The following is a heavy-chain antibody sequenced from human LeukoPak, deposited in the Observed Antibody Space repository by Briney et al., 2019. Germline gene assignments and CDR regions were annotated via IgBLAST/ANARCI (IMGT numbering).Heavy chain of an antibody. Sequence: SETLSLTCTVSGGSISSSSYYWGWIRQPPGKGLEWIGSIYYSGSTYYNPSLKSRVTISVDTSKNQFSLKLSSVTAADTAVYYCARERAGATEGAFDIWGRGTMVTVSS. D-gene: IGHD1-26*01. CDR2: IYYSGST. V-gene: IGHV4-39*07. CDR1: GGSISSSSYY. J-gene: IGHJ3*02. CDR3: ARERAGATEGAFDI.